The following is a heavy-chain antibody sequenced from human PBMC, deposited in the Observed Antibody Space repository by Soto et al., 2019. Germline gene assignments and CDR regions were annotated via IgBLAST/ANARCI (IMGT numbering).Heavy chain of an antibody. CDR3: VRDPSRGNEWARYVDL. CDR2: IYYSGST. Sequence: PSETLSLTCTVSGGSVSSGSYYWSWIRQPPGKGLEWIGYIYYSGSTNYNPSLKSRVTISVDTSKNQFSLKLSSVTAADTAVYYCVRDPSRGNEWARYVDLWGRGTLVTAPQ. CDR1: GGSVSSGSYY. D-gene: IGHD1-1*01. J-gene: IGHJ2*01. V-gene: IGHV4-61*01.